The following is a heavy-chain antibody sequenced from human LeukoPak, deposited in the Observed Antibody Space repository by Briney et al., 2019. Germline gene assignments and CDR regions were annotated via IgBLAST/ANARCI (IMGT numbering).Heavy chain of an antibody. CDR2: MNPNSGNT. V-gene: IGHV1-8*01. Sequence: ASVKVSCKAAGYTFTSYDINWVRQAAGQGREWMGWMNPNSGNTGYAQKFQGRVTTTRNTSISTAYMELSSLRSEDTAVYYCARGKRTIFGLGISYYFDYWGQGTLVTVSS. J-gene: IGHJ4*02. CDR1: GYTFTSYD. D-gene: IGHD3/OR15-3a*01. CDR3: ARGKRTIFGLGISYYFDY.